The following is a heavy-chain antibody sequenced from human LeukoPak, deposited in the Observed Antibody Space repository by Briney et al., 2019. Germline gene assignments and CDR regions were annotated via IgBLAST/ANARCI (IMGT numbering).Heavy chain of an antibody. CDR3: ATPARGGSALP. D-gene: IGHD6-19*01. V-gene: IGHV3-7*01. J-gene: IGHJ5*02. Sequence: GGSLRLSCAASGFTFSSYAMSWVRQAPGKGLEWVANIQHDGSEQYYVDSVKGRFTISRDNTKKSLFLQINSLRAEDTAVYYCATPARGGSALPWGQGTLVTVSS. CDR2: IQHDGSEQ. CDR1: GFTFSSYA.